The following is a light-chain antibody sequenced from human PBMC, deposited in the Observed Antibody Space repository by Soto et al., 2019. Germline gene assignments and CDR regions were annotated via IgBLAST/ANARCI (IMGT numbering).Light chain of an antibody. Sequence: QSALTQPASLSGSPGQSITISCTGSSSDVATYNYVSWYQQHPGKAPKLMIYEVSNRPSGVSDRFSGSRSGNTASLTISGLQAEDESDYYCSSYTSSSTWVFGGGTKLTVL. J-gene: IGLJ3*02. V-gene: IGLV2-14*01. CDR3: SSYTSSSTWV. CDR2: EVS. CDR1: SSDVATYNY.